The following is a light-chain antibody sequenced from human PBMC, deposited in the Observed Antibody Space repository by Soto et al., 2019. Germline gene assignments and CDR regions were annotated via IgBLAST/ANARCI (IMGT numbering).Light chain of an antibody. Sequence: EIVLTQSPGTLSLSPGERDTLSCRASQSVSSSYLAWYQQKPGQAPRLLIYGASSRATGIPDRFSGSGSGTDFTLTISRLEPEDFALYYCQQYGSHGFTFGGGTKVEIK. V-gene: IGKV3-20*01. CDR3: QQYGSHGFT. CDR1: QSVSSSY. CDR2: GAS. J-gene: IGKJ4*01.